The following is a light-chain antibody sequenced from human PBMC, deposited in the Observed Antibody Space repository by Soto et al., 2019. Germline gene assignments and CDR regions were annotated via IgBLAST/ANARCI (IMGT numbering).Light chain of an antibody. CDR1: QTVRSN. CDR3: QQYNNWLSIT. V-gene: IGKV3-15*01. Sequence: EIVLTQSPATLSVSPGERATLSCRASQTVRSNLAWYQQKPGQAPRLLIYGASTRATGIAARFSGSGSGTEFTLTISSLQSEDFALYYCQQYNNWLSITFGQGTRLEIK. CDR2: GAS. J-gene: IGKJ5*01.